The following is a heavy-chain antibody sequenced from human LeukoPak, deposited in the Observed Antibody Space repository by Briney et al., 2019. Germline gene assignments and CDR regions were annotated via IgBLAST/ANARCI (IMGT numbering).Heavy chain of an antibody. J-gene: IGHJ4*02. V-gene: IGHV3-7*04. CDR2: IKQDGSEK. D-gene: IGHD5-18*01. CDR3: ARVRSYGYFDY. Sequence: GGSLRLSCAASGFTFSSYAMSWVRQAPGKGLEWVANIKQDGSEKYYVDSVKGRFTISRDNAKNSLYLQMNSLRAEDTAVYYCARVRSYGYFDYWGQGTLVTVSS. CDR1: GFTFSSYA.